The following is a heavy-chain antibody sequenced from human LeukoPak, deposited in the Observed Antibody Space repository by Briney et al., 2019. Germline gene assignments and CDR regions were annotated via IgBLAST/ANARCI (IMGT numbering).Heavy chain of an antibody. D-gene: IGHD3-10*01. CDR1: GYTFTSYG. J-gene: IGHJ4*02. CDR2: ISAYNGNT. CDR3: ARDLSYNGITMVRGALFN. V-gene: IGHV1-18*01. Sequence: ASVKVSCKASGYTFTSYGISWVRQAPGQGLEWMGWISAYNGNTNYAQKLQGRVTMTTDTSTSTAYMELRSLRSDDTAVYYCARDLSYNGITMVRGALFNWGQGTLVTVSS.